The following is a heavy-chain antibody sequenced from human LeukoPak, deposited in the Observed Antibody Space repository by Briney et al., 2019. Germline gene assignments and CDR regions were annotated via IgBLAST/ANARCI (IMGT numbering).Heavy chain of an antibody. CDR2: IYYSGST. Sequence: SETLSLTCTVSGGSISSYYWSWIRQPPGKGLEWIGYIYYSGSTNYNPSLKSRVTISVDTSKNQFSLKLSSVTAADTAVYYCASSVGSSGYYSLYYYYYGMDVWGRGTTVTVSS. J-gene: IGHJ6*02. CDR3: ASSVGSSGYYSLYYYYYGMDV. CDR1: GGSISSYY. D-gene: IGHD3-22*01. V-gene: IGHV4-59*01.